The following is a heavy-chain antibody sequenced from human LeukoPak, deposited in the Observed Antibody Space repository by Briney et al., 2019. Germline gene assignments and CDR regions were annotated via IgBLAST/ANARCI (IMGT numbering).Heavy chain of an antibody. D-gene: IGHD2-15*01. CDR1: GGSISSYY. CDR3: ARCSGGSRSYNWFDP. CDR2: ISYSGST. J-gene: IGHJ5*02. V-gene: IGHV4-59*08. Sequence: SETLSLTCTVSGGSISSYYWNRIRQPPGKGLEWIGYISYSGSTNYNPSLESRVTISVDTSKNQFSLKLSSVTAADTAVYYCARCSGGSRSYNWFDPWGQGTLVTVSS.